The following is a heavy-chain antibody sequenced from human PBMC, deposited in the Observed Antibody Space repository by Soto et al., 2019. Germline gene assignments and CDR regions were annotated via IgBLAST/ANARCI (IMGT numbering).Heavy chain of an antibody. CDR1: GFTFSSYG. Sequence: QVQLVESGGGVVQPGRSLRLSCAASGFTFSSYGMHWVRQAPGKGLEWVAVILYDGSNKYYADSVKGRFTISRDNSKNTLYLQMNSLRAEDTAVYYCAKDLLEWELPFDYWGQGTLVTVSS. CDR2: ILYDGSNK. D-gene: IGHD1-26*01. J-gene: IGHJ4*02. CDR3: AKDLLEWELPFDY. V-gene: IGHV3-30*18.